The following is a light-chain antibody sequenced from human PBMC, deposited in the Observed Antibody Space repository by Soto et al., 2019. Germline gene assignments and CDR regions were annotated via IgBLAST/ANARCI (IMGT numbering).Light chain of an antibody. CDR2: DSN. CDR1: SSNIGNNY. V-gene: IGLV1-51*01. Sequence: QAVLTQPPSVSAAPGQKVTISSSGSSSNIGNNYVSWYQHLPGTAPKLLIYDSNKRPSGIPDRFSGSKSGTSATLGITGLQTGDEADYYCGTWDSSLSAGVFGGGTKLTVL. CDR3: GTWDSSLSAGV. J-gene: IGLJ2*01.